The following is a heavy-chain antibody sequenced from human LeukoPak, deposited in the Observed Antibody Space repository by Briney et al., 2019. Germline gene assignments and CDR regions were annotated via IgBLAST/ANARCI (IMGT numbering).Heavy chain of an antibody. D-gene: IGHD3-16*01. J-gene: IGHJ4*02. CDR2: ISSGGNTI. CDR3: ARARGYFDY. Sequence: GGSLRLSCAASGFTFSSYEMNWVRQAPGKGLEWVSYISSGGNTIYYADSVKGRFTISRDNAKSSLYLQMNSLRAEDTAVYYCARARGYFDYWGQGTLVTVST. V-gene: IGHV3-48*03. CDR1: GFTFSSYE.